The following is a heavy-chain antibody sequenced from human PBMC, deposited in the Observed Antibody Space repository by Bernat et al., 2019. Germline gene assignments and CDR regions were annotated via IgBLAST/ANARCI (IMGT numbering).Heavy chain of an antibody. D-gene: IGHD2-2*01. CDR1: GFTFSDYY. J-gene: IGHJ5*02. Sequence: QVHLVESGGGLVKPGGSLRLSCAASGFTFSDYYMSWIRQAPGKGLEWVSYISGDSTSTKYADSVKGRFTISRDNAKNSLYLQMNSLRAEDTAVYYCARDVSLIVVVPAATEDNLFDPWGQGTLVTVSA. CDR3: ARDVSLIVVVPAATEDNLFDP. CDR2: ISGDSTST. V-gene: IGHV3-11*06.